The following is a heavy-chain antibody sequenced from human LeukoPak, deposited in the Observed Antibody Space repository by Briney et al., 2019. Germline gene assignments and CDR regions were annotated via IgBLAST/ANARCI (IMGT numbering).Heavy chain of an antibody. D-gene: IGHD3-10*01. CDR2: INAGNGNT. CDR1: GYTFTSYA. Sequence: GASVKVSCKASGYTFTSYAMHWVRQAPGQRLEWMGWINAGNGNTKYSQKFQGRVTITRDTSASTAYMELSSLRSEDTAVYYCARDRGGLLWFGELSPPQDWFDPWGQGTLVTVSS. J-gene: IGHJ5*02. CDR3: ARDRGGLLWFGELSPPQDWFDP. V-gene: IGHV1-3*01.